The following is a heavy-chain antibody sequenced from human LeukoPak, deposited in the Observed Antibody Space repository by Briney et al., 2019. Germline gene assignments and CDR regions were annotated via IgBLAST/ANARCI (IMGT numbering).Heavy chain of an antibody. J-gene: IGHJ6*02. D-gene: IGHD2-2*01. Sequence: KTSETLSLTCTVSGGSISSGDYYWSWIRQPPGKGLEWIGYIYYSGSTYYNPSLKSRVTISVDTSKNQFSLKLSSVTAADTAVYYCARGSLGYCSSTSCYSYYYYYGMDVWGQGTTVTVSS. CDR3: ARGSLGYCSSTSCYSYYYYYGMDV. CDR1: GGSISSGDYY. CDR2: IYYSGST. V-gene: IGHV4-30-4*01.